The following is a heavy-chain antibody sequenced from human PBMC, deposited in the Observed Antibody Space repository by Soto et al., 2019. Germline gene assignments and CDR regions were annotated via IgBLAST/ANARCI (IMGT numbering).Heavy chain of an antibody. CDR2: ISGSGGTT. CDR3: AKKTDSSSPWGALDL. CDR1: GFTFSSYA. D-gene: IGHD6-6*01. Sequence: EVQLLESGGGLVQPGGSLRLSCAASGFTFSSYAMTWVRQAPAQGLEWVSGISGSGGTTYYADSVKGRFTISRDSSKNTLYLQMYSLRVEDTAVYYCAKKTDSSSPWGALDLWCQGTMVIVCS. V-gene: IGHV3-23*01. J-gene: IGHJ3*01.